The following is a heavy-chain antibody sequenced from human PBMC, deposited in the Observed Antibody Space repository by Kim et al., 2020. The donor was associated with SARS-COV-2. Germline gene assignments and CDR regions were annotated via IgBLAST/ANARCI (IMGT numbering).Heavy chain of an antibody. D-gene: IGHD3-10*01. J-gene: IGHJ4*02. Sequence: AQKVKGGVTMTRNTSTSTVYMELSSLRSEDTAVYYCARRAGLLWFGEFDYWGQGTLVTVSS. CDR3: ARRAGLLWFGEFDY. V-gene: IGHV1-46*01.